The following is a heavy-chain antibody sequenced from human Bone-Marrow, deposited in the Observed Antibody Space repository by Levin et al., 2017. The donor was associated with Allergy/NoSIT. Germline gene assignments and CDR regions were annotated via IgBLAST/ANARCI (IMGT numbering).Heavy chain of an antibody. V-gene: IGHV3-74*01. J-gene: IGHJ1*01. Sequence: GESLKISCVGSGFTFNNFWMHWVRQAPGKGLVWLSRLDSEGLSRTYADSVKGRFTVSRDNAKNTVYLHMNSLRVDDTALYYCARGEGPGTTYFQRWDRGTLVTVSS. CDR2: LDSEGLSR. CDR3: ARGEGPGTTYFQR. D-gene: IGHD1-1*01. CDR1: GFTFNNFW.